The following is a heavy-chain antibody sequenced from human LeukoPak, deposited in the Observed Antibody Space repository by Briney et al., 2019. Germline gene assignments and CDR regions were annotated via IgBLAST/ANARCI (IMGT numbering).Heavy chain of an antibody. V-gene: IGHV3-64D*09. D-gene: IGHD1-26*01. J-gene: IGHJ4*02. CDR2: ISSNGGST. CDR3: VKGGGKQSLLSPFDY. Sequence: GGSLRLSCSASGFTFSGYAMHWVRQAPGKGLEYVSAISSNGGSTYYADSVKGRFTISRDNSKNTLYLQMSSLRAENTAVYYCVKGGGKQSLLSPFDYWGQGTLVTVSS. CDR1: GFTFSGYA.